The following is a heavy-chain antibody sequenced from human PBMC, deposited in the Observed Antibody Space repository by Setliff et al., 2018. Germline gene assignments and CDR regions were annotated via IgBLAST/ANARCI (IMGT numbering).Heavy chain of an antibody. CDR3: ARSPANGGHDAFDI. D-gene: IGHD6-25*01. CDR1: GFIFSS. V-gene: IGHV3-21*01. J-gene: IGHJ3*02. CDR2: VSPSSTYI. Sequence: GGSLRLSCAASGFIFSSFHWVRQAPGKGLEWVSSVSPSSTYIYYADSVEGRFTISRDNAKNSLYLQMNSLGAEDTAVYYCARSPANGGHDAFDIWGQGTMVTVSS.